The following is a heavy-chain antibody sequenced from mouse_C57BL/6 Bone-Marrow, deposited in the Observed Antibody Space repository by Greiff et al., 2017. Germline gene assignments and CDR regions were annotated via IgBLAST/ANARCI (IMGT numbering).Heavy chain of an antibody. CDR3: ARYEPSYYYGSSYWYFDV. CDR1: GFTFTDYY. V-gene: IGHV7-3*01. D-gene: IGHD1-1*01. J-gene: IGHJ1*03. CDR2: IRNKAHGYTT. Sequence: EVQRVESGGGLVQPGGSLSLSCAASGFTFTDYYMSWVRQPPGKALEWLGFIRNKAHGYTTEYSASVMGRFTISRDNSQSILYLHMYALRADDSATYYCARYEPSYYYGSSYWYFDVWGTGTTVTVSS.